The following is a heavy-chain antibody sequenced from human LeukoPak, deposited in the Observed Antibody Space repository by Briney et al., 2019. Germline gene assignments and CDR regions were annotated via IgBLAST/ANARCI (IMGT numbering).Heavy chain of an antibody. CDR3: ARSRDGYNGPGGC. CDR1: GFTFSSYS. Sequence: GGSLRLSCAASGFTFSSYSMNWVRQAPGKGLEWVSSISSSSSYIYYADSVKGRFTISRDNAKNSLYLQMNSLRAEDTAVYYCARSRDGYNGPGGCWGQGTLVTVSS. J-gene: IGHJ4*02. CDR2: ISSSSSYI. D-gene: IGHD5-24*01. V-gene: IGHV3-21*01.